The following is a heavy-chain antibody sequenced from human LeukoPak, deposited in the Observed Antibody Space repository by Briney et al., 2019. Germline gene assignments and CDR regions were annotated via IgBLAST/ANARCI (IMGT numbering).Heavy chain of an antibody. CDR3: ATNQYGDYTLGDY. Sequence: ASLKVSCKASGYTFTGSYLHWVRQAPGQGLEWMGWINPNSGATDYAQKFQGRVTMTRDTSITTAHMELMSLTSDDTAMYYCATNQYGDYTLGDYWGQGTLVSVSS. D-gene: IGHD4-17*01. V-gene: IGHV1-2*02. CDR1: GYTFTGSY. CDR2: INPNSGAT. J-gene: IGHJ4*02.